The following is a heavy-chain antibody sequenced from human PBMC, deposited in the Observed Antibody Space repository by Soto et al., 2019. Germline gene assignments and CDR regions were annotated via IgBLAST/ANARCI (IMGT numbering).Heavy chain of an antibody. D-gene: IGHD4-17*01. CDR3: AKGTVTSFLNWFDP. CDR2: ISASGGST. J-gene: IGHJ5*02. V-gene: IGHV3-23*01. Sequence: GGSLRLSCAASGFTFTSYAMSWVRQAPGMGLAWVSGISASGGSTYYADSVKGRFSISRDNSKNTLYLQMNSLRAEDTAVYYCAKGTVTSFLNWFDPWGQGTLVTVSS. CDR1: GFTFTSYA.